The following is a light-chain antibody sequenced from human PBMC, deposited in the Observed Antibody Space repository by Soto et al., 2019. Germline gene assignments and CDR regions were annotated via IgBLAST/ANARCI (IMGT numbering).Light chain of an antibody. J-gene: IGKJ2*01. CDR1: QSLNIW. CDR2: KAS. Sequence: DIQMPQSPSTLSASVGDRVTITCRASQSLNIWLAWYQQKPGKAPKPLISKASSLESGVPSRFSGSGSGTEFTLTINSLQPDDFATYYCQQYKAYSYTFGQGTKLEMK. V-gene: IGKV1-5*03. CDR3: QQYKAYSYT.